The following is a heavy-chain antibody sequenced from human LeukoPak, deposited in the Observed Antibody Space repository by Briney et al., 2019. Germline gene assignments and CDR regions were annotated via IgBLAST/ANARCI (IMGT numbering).Heavy chain of an antibody. J-gene: IGHJ4*02. D-gene: IGHD6-6*01. CDR2: IKQDGSEK. CDR1: GFTFSSYW. Sequence: GGSLRLSCAVSGFTFSSYWMSWVRQSPGKGLEWLANIKQDGSEKYYVDSVKGRFTISRDNAKNSLYLQLNSLRAEDTAVYYCARDVDSSRGLINYWGQGTLVPVSS. V-gene: IGHV3-7*01. CDR3: ARDVDSSRGLINY.